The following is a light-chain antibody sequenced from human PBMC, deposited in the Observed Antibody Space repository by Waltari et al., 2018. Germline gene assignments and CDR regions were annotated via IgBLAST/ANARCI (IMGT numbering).Light chain of an antibody. CDR2: KDK. V-gene: IGLV3-25*03. Sequence: SFVLTQPPSVSVSPGQTARIHCSGEALSSQYCHWYQQRPGQAPLLLIFKDKERPAGIPERFSGSSSGTTVTLTITSVQAEDEADYFCQSADTSIANVVFGGGTKLTVL. J-gene: IGLJ3*02. CDR3: QSADTSIANVV. CDR1: ALSSQY.